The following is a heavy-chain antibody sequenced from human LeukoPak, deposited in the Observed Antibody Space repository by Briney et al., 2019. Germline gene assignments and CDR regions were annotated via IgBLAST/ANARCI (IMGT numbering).Heavy chain of an antibody. CDR2: MNPNRGNT. V-gene: IGHV1-8*01. CDR3: ARGVVPAAVLGY. J-gene: IGHJ4*02. Sequence: GASVKVSCKASGYTFTSYDINWVRQATGQGLEWMGWMNPNRGNTGYAQKFQGRVTMTRNTSISTAYMEVSSLRSEDTAVYYCARGVVPAAVLGYRGQGTLVTVSS. CDR1: GYTFTSYD. D-gene: IGHD2-2*01.